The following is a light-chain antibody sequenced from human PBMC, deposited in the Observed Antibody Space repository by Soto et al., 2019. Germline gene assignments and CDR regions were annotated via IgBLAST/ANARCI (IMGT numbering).Light chain of an antibody. Sequence: QSVLAQPRSVSGSPGQSVTISCTGTSSDVGGYNYVSWYQQHPGKAPKLMIYDVSKRPSGVPDRFSSSKSGNTASLTISGLQADDEADYYCCSYAGRYIYVFGTGTKVT. CDR2: DVS. CDR3: CSYAGRYIYV. CDR1: SSDVGGYNY. J-gene: IGLJ1*01. V-gene: IGLV2-11*01.